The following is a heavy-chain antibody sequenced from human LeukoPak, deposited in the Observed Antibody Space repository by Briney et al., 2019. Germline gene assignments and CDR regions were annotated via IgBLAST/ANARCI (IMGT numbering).Heavy chain of an antibody. Sequence: SVKVSCTSSGGAFNNHPFSWVRQAPGQGLEWMGRIITVFGSTTYAQKFQGRITISADKSTATSYMELSSLRSDDTAVYFCARETTDSRGYFFSDHWGQGTLVTVSS. J-gene: IGHJ4*02. CDR2: IITVFGST. CDR1: GGAFNNHP. CDR3: ARETTDSRGYFFSDH. V-gene: IGHV1-69*06. D-gene: IGHD3-22*01.